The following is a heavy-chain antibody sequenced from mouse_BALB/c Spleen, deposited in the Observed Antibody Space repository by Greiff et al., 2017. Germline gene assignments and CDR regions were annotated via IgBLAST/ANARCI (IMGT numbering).Heavy chain of an antibody. J-gene: IGHJ2*01. D-gene: IGHD3-2*01. CDR2: IDPENGDT. CDR3: SPDSSGYGGYYFDN. V-gene: IGHV14-4*02. Sequence: VQLQQSGAELVRSGASVKLSCTASGFNIKDYYMHWVKQRPEQGLEWIGWIDPENGDTEYAPKFQGKATMTADTSSNTAYLQLSSLTSEDTAVYYCSPDSSGYGGYYFDNRGRGTTLTVST. CDR1: GFNIKDYY.